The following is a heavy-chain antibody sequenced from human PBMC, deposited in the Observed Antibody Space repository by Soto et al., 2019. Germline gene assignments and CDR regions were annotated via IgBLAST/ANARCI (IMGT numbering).Heavy chain of an antibody. CDR3: ATGATIFGVVIPDY. J-gene: IGHJ4*02. V-gene: IGHV3-30*03. D-gene: IGHD3-3*01. CDR1: GFTFRSYG. Sequence: QVQLVESGGGVVQPGRSLRLSCEASGFTFRSYGMHWVRQAPGKGLEWVAVTSYDGSNEYYADSVKGRFTISRDNSKNTLYLQVNSLRAEATAVYYCATGATIFGVVIPDYWGQGTLVTVSS. CDR2: TSYDGSNE.